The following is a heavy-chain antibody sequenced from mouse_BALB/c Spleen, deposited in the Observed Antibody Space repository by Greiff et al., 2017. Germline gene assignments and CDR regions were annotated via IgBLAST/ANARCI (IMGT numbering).Heavy chain of an antibody. CDR3: ARRGFTTAFDY. CDR2: ISSGSSTI. Sequence: EVMLVESGGGLVQPGGSRKLSCAASGFTFSSFGMHWVRQAPEKGLEWVAYISSGSSTIYYADTVKGRFTISRDNPKNTLFLQMTSLRSEDTAMYYCARRGFTTAFDYWGQGTTLTVSS. D-gene: IGHD1-2*01. CDR1: GFTFSSFG. J-gene: IGHJ2*01. V-gene: IGHV5-17*02.